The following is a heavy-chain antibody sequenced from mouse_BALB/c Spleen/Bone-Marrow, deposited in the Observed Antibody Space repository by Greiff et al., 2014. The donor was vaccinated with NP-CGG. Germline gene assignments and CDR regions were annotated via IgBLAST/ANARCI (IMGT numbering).Heavy chain of an antibody. D-gene: IGHD2-1*01. V-gene: IGHV1S29*02. Sequence: DVQLVESGPELVKPGASVKISCKASGYTFTDYNMHWVRQSHGKSLEWIGYIYPYNGGTGYNQMFKSKATLTVDNSSSTAYMELRSLTSEDSPVYYCARYGNYAMDYWGQGTSVTVSS. CDR3: ARYGNYAMDY. J-gene: IGHJ4*01. CDR1: GYTFTDYN. CDR2: IYPYNGGT.